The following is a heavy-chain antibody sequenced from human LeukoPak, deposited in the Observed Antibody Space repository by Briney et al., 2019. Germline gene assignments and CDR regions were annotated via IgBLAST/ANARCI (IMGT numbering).Heavy chain of an antibody. D-gene: IGHD3-9*01. J-gene: IGHJ4*02. Sequence: SGPTLVNPTQTLTLTCTFSGFSLSTSGVGVGWIRQPPGKALEWLVVIYWDDDKRYRPSLKSRLTITKDTSKNQVVLTMTNMDPVDTATYYCAHLSDGYNILTGYQGYFDSWGQGTLVTVSS. V-gene: IGHV2-5*02. CDR3: AHLSDGYNILTGYQGYFDS. CDR2: IYWDDDK. CDR1: GFSLSTSGVG.